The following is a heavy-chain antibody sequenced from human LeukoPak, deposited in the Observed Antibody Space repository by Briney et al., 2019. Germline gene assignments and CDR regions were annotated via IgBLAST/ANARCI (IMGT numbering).Heavy chain of an antibody. CDR3: ARGRVVSSWYPGWFDP. CDR2: ISAYNGNT. D-gene: IGHD6-13*01. Sequence: GASVKVSCKASGNTFTSYGISWVRQAPGQGLEWMGWISAYNGNTNYAQKLQGRVTMTTDTSTSTAYMELRSLRSDDTAVYYCARGRVVSSWYPGWFDPWGQGTLVTVSS. CDR1: GNTFTSYG. V-gene: IGHV1-18*01. J-gene: IGHJ5*02.